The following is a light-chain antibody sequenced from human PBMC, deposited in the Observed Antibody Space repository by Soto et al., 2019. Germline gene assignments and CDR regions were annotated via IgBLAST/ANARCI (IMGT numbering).Light chain of an antibody. V-gene: IGKV3-20*01. Sequence: EIVLTQSPGTLSFSPGERATLTCRASQSVSSSYLAWFQQKPGQAPRLLIYGASSRATGIPDRFSGSGSGTDFTLTISRLEPEDFAVYYCQQYSNAPLTFGPGTKVDIK. CDR2: GAS. CDR3: QQYSNAPLT. CDR1: QSVSSSY. J-gene: IGKJ3*01.